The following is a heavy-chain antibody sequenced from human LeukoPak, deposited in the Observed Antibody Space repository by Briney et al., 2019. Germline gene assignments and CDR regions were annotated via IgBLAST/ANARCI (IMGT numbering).Heavy chain of an antibody. CDR1: VYTFDNFY. J-gene: IGHJ4*02. CDR2: INGNDGST. V-gene: IGHV1-2*02. D-gene: IGHD1-14*01. Sequence: GASVTVSFKASVYTFDNFYIHWVRQAPGQGPEGMGWINGNDGSTNYAQKFQGRVTMTRVTAISTVYMDLSGLRPDDTAIYYCARDEGSTYNQLDYWGQGTLVAVSS. CDR3: ARDEGSTYNQLDY.